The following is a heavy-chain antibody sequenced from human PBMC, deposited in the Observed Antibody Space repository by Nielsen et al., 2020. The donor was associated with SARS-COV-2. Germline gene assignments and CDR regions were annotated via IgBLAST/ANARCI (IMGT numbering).Heavy chain of an antibody. CDR3: AKVTRYCSSTSCYPLGMDV. CDR2: ISGSGGST. CDR1: GFTFSSYA. V-gene: IGHV3-23*01. J-gene: IGHJ6*02. Sequence: ETLSLTCAASGFTFSSYAMSWVRQAPGKGLEWVSAISGSGGSTYYADSVKGRFTISRDNSKNTLYLQMNSLRAEDTAVYYCAKVTRYCSSTSCYPLGMDVWGQGTTVTVSS. D-gene: IGHD2-2*01.